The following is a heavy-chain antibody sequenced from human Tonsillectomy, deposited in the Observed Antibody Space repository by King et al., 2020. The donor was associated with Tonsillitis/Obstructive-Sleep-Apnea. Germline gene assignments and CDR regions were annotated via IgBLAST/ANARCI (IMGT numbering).Heavy chain of an antibody. CDR1: GGSFSGYY. V-gene: IGHV4-34*01. J-gene: IGHJ4*02. CDR3: ARIGYCSSTSCYERGYYFDY. Sequence: QVQLQQWGAGLLKPSETLSLTCAVYGGSFSGYYWSWIRQPPGKGLEWIGEINHSGSTNYNPSLKSRVTISVDTSKNQLSLKLSPVTAADTAVDYCARIGYCSSTSCYERGYYFDYWGQGTLVTVSS. D-gene: IGHD2-2*01. CDR2: INHSGST.